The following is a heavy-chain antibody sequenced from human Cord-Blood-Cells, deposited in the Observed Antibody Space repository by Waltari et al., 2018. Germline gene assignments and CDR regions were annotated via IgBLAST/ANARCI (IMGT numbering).Heavy chain of an antibody. J-gene: IGHJ5*02. CDR2: IIPIFGTA. CDR1: GGTFSSYD. CDR3: ASQSYDYVWGSYRSNWFDP. V-gene: IGHV1-69*01. Sequence: QVQLVQSGAEVKKPGSSVKVSCKASGGTFSSYDISWVRQAPGQGLEWMGGIIPIFGTANYEQEFQGRVTITADESTSTAYMELSSLRSEDTAVYYCASQSYDYVWGSYRSNWFDPWGQGTLVTVSS. D-gene: IGHD3-16*02.